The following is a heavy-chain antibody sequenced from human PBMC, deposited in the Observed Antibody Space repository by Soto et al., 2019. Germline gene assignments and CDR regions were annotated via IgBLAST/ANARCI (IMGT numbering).Heavy chain of an antibody. Sequence: GESLKISCKASGYSFNNYWIAWVRQMPGKGLEWMGIIFPGDSDTVYSPSFQGQVSISVDKSISTAYLQWSGLKASDTAMYYCATQIGLHGFSRYFDYWGQGTLVTVSS. V-gene: IGHV5-51*01. CDR3: ATQIGLHGFSRYFDY. D-gene: IGHD4-17*01. J-gene: IGHJ4*02. CDR2: IFPGDSDT. CDR1: GYSFNNYW.